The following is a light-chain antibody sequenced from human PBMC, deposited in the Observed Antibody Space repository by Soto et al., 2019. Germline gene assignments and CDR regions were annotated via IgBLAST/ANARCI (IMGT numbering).Light chain of an antibody. Sequence: NFMLTQPHSVSESPGKTIIISCTRSSGSIASNYVQWYQRRPGSSPTTVIYEDNQRPSGVPDRFSGSIDSPSNSASLTISGLKTEDEAENYCQSYDSSSWVFGGGTKLTVL. CDR3: QSYDSSSWV. CDR2: EDN. V-gene: IGLV6-57*01. J-gene: IGLJ3*02. CDR1: SGSIASNY.